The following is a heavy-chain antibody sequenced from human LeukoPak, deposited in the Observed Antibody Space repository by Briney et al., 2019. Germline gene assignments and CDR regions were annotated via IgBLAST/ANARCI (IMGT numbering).Heavy chain of an antibody. Sequence: GGSLRLSCAASGFTFSSYGMHGVRQAPGKGVEWVAVIWYDGSNKYYADSVKGRFTISRDNSKNTLYLQMNSLRAEDTAVYYCARVDSYGYAPFDPWGQGTLVTVSS. CDR1: GFTFSSYG. CDR2: IWYDGSNK. CDR3: ARVDSYGYAPFDP. D-gene: IGHD2-21*01. J-gene: IGHJ5*02. V-gene: IGHV3-33*01.